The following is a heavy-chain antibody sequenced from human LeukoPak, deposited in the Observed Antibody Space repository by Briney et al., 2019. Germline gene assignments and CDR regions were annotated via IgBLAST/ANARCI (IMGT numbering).Heavy chain of an antibody. V-gene: IGHV3-7*01. CDR1: GFTFSSYW. CDR2: IKQDGSAK. Sequence: GGSLRLSCAASGFTFSSYWMSWVRQAPGKGLEWVANIKQDGSAKYYVDSVKGRFTISRDNAKNSLYLQMNSLRAEDTAVYYCAREIRGGQLWLRAAYYYYMDVWGKGTTVTVSS. CDR3: AREIRGGQLWLRAAYYYYMDV. D-gene: IGHD5-18*01. J-gene: IGHJ6*03.